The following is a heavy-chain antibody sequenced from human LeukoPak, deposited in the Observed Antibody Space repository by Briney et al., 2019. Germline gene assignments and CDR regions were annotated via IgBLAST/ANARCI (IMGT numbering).Heavy chain of an antibody. CDR2: IYYSGST. D-gene: IGHD3-10*01. Sequence: SETLSLTCTVSGDSISSYQWSWIRQPPGKGLEWIGDIYYSGSTNYNPSLQSRVNISVDTSKNQFSLKLSSVTAADTAVYYCARQGLAVRGVIHRPFDSWGQGTLVTVSS. V-gene: IGHV4-59*08. CDR1: GDSISSYQ. J-gene: IGHJ4*02. CDR3: ARQGLAVRGVIHRPFDS.